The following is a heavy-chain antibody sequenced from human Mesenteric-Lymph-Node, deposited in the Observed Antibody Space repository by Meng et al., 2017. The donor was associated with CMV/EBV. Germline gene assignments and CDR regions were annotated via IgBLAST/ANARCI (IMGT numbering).Heavy chain of an antibody. CDR1: GFTVSSNY. Sequence: GGPLRLSCAASGFTVSSNYMSWVRQAPGKGLEWVSVIYSGGSTYYADSVKGRLTISRDNSKNTLYLQMNSLRAEDTAVYYCARVGGEYCSGGSCYLWGQGTLVTVSS. V-gene: IGHV3-66*02. CDR2: IYSGGST. D-gene: IGHD2-15*01. J-gene: IGHJ4*02. CDR3: ARVGGEYCSGGSCYL.